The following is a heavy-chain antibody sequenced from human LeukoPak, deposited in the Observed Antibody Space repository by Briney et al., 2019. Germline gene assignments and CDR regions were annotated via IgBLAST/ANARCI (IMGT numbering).Heavy chain of an antibody. J-gene: IGHJ3*02. CDR3: TKGTFDI. V-gene: IGHV3-23*01. CDR1: GFPFGTYA. Sequence: PGGSLRLSCAVSGFPFGTYAMSWVRQAPGKGLEWVSFMDPDGVTSYADSVQGRFTISRDNSKNTLYLQMSSLRAEDTGIYYCTKGTFDIWGQGTMVTVSS. CDR2: MDPDGVT. D-gene: IGHD6-13*01.